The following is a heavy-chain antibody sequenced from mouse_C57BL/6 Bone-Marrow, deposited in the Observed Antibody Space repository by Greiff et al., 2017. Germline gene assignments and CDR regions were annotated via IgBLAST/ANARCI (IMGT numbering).Heavy chain of an antibody. CDR3: ARHERYYDYEGYFDY. Sequence: VQLVESGAELVKPGASVKLSCKASGYIFTEYTIHWVKQRSGQGLEWIGWFYPGGGSIKYNERFKDKATLTADKSSNTVYMELSRLTSEESAVYFCARHERYYDYEGYFDYWGQGTTLTVSS. D-gene: IGHD2-4*01. CDR1: GYIFTEYT. J-gene: IGHJ2*01. CDR2: FYPGGGSI. V-gene: IGHV1-62-2*01.